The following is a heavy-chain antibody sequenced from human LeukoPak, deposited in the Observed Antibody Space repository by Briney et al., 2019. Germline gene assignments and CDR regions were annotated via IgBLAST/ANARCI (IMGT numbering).Heavy chain of an antibody. V-gene: IGHV3-33*01. Sequence: GGSLRLSCAASGFSFSNYGIHWVRQAPGKGLEWVAIIWNDGSNKYCGDSVKGRFTISRDNSKNTAYLQMNSLRGDDTALYYCTREGSSTINFGSGTHSGGAFDIWGQGTVVTVSS. CDR2: IWNDGSNK. J-gene: IGHJ3*02. D-gene: IGHD3-10*01. CDR3: TREGSSTINFGSGTHSGGAFDI. CDR1: GFSFSNYG.